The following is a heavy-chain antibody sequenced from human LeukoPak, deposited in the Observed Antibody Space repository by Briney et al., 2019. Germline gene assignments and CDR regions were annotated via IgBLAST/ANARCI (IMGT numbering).Heavy chain of an antibody. Sequence: GESLKISCQGSGYNFINYWIGWVRQMPGKGLEWMGLIYPGVSDTRYSPSFQGQVTISADSSINTAYLQWNSLKASDTAMYYCARLGNENVFDYWGEGSLVTVSS. CDR3: ARLGNENVFDY. J-gene: IGHJ4*02. CDR1: GYNFINYW. V-gene: IGHV5-51*01. CDR2: IYPGVSDT.